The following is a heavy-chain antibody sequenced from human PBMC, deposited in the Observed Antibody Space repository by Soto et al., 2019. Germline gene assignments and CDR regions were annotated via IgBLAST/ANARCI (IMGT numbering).Heavy chain of an antibody. Sequence: EVQLVESGGGLVKPGGSLRLSCAASGFTFSSYSMNWVRQAPGKGLEWVSSISSSSSYIYYADSVKGRFTISRDNAKNSLYLQMNSLRAEDTAVYYCARLDTAMAEVRPYYYYYGMDVWGQGTTVTVSS. J-gene: IGHJ6*02. D-gene: IGHD5-18*01. CDR2: ISSSSSYI. CDR3: ARLDTAMAEVRPYYYYYGMDV. CDR1: GFTFSSYS. V-gene: IGHV3-21*01.